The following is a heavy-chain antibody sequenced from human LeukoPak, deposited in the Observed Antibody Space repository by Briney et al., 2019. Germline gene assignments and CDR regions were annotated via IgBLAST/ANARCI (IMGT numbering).Heavy chain of an antibody. CDR1: GFTFSSYS. D-gene: IGHD5-18*01. CDR2: ISSRSSTI. Sequence: GGSLRLSCAASGFTFSSYSMNWVRKAPGKGREWVSYISSRSSTIYYADSVKGRFTISRDNAKNSLYLQMNSLRAEDTAVYYCARSPDGYSYGYLYWGQGTLVTVSS. J-gene: IGHJ4*02. CDR3: ARSPDGYSYGYLY. V-gene: IGHV3-48*01.